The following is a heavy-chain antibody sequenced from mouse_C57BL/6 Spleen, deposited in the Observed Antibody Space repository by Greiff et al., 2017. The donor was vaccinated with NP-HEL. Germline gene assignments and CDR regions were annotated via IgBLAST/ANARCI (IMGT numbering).Heavy chain of an antibody. J-gene: IGHJ1*03. D-gene: IGHD6-1*01. V-gene: IGHV3-6*01. CDR1: GYSITSGYY. CDR2: ISYDGSN. Sequence: VQLKESGPGLVKPSQSLSLTCSVTGYSITSGYYWNWIRQFPGNKLEWMGYISYDGSNNYNPSLKNRISITRDTSKNQFFLKLNSVTTEDTATYYCAREGASPNPYFDVWGTGTTVTVSS. CDR3: AREGASPNPYFDV.